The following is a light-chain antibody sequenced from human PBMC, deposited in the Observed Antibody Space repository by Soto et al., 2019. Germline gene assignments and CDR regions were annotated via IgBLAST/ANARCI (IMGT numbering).Light chain of an antibody. V-gene: IGKV1-39*01. CDR3: QHSYGTPRT. J-gene: IGKJ1*01. Sequence: DIQMTQSPSSLSASVGDRVTITCRASQRISTYLNWYQHKPGKAPKVLIYAVSSLQSGVPSRFSGSGSGTDFTLTITSLHPEDSATYYCQHSYGTPRTFGQGTKVEIK. CDR1: QRISTY. CDR2: AVS.